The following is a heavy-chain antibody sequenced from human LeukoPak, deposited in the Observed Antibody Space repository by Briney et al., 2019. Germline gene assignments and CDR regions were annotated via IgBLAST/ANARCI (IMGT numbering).Heavy chain of an antibody. Sequence: ASVKVSCKASGYTFTGYYLHWVRQAPGQGLEWMGWINPNSGGTNSAQKFQGRVTMTRGTSISTAYMELSRLRSDDTAVYYCARRLYSSTSFYMDVWGKGTTVTISS. D-gene: IGHD6-13*01. CDR1: GYTFTGYY. CDR3: ARRLYSSTSFYMDV. V-gene: IGHV1-2*02. CDR2: INPNSGGT. J-gene: IGHJ6*03.